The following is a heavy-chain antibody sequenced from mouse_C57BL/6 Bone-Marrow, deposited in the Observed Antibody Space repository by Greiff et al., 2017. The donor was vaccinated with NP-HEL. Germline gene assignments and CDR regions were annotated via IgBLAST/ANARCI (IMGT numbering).Heavy chain of an antibody. CDR2: ISYDGSN. CDR3: ARVGGTVYYFDY. J-gene: IGHJ2*01. D-gene: IGHD1-1*01. Sequence: VQLKQSGPGLVKPSQSLSLTCSVTGYSITSGYYWNWIRQFPGNKLEWMGYISYDGSNNYNPSLKNRISITRDTSKNQFFLKLNSVTTEDTATYYCARVGGTVYYFDYWGQGTTLTVSS. V-gene: IGHV3-6*01. CDR1: GYSITSGYY.